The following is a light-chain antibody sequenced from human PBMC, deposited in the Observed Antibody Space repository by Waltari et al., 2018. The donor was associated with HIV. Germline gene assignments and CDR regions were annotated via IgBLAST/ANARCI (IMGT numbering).Light chain of an antibody. CDR1: QSIANK. CDR3: QQNHDWPPIT. V-gene: IGKV3-15*01. CDR2: GAS. J-gene: IGKJ5*01. Sequence: EIVMTQSPATLSVSPGERATLSCRASQSIANKLAWYQQKLGQAPRLLIYGASTRATDIPARFSGSGSGTEFTLTINNLQSEDFAVYYCQQNHDWPPITFGQGTRLEIK.